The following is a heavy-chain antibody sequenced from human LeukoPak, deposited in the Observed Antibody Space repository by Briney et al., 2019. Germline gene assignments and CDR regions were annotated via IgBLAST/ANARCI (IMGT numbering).Heavy chain of an antibody. CDR1: GFTVNSYA. CDR2: ITYDGSQR. CDR3: ARGGSENQISGVAY. Sequence: GGSLRLSCAASGFTVNSYAMHWVRQAPGRGLEWVAVITYDGSQRFYAESLKGRFTISRDNSKSTLYLQMHSLRVEDTAVYYCARGGSENQISGVAYWGQGALVPVSS. V-gene: IGHV3-30*04. D-gene: IGHD1-14*01. J-gene: IGHJ4*02.